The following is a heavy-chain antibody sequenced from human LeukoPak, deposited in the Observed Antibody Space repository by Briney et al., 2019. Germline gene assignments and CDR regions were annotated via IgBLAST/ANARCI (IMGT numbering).Heavy chain of an antibody. CDR1: GGSISSYY. CDR3: ARGRGLCYFDY. CDR2: IYYSGST. D-gene: IGHD1-26*01. J-gene: IGHJ4*02. Sequence: SETLSLTCTVSGGSISSYYWSWIRQPPGKGLEWIGYIYYSGSTNYNPSLKSRVTISVDTSKNQFSLKLSSVTAADTAVYYCARGRGLCYFDYWGQGTLVTVSS. V-gene: IGHV4-59*01.